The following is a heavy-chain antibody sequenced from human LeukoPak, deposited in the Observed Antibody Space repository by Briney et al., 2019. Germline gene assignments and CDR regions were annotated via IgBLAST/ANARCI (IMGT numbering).Heavy chain of an antibody. J-gene: IGHJ4*02. CDR1: GFNFANHA. Sequence: GGSLRLSCAASGFNFANHAMSWVRQTPGKGLEWVSAISGGGGITYYADSVTGRFTISGDNSKDTLFLQMHSLRPGDTAVYYCVREDTPATANYWGQGTLVTISS. CDR3: VREDTPATANY. CDR2: ISGGGGIT. D-gene: IGHD2-21*02. V-gene: IGHV3-23*01.